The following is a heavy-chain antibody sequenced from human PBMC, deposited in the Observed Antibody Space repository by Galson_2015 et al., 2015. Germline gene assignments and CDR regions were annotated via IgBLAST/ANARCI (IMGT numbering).Heavy chain of an antibody. V-gene: IGHV3-53*01. CDR3: ARGPPHYDFWSGYLFDY. Sequence: SLRLSCAASGFTVSSNYMSWVRQAPGKGLEWVSVIYSGGSTYYADSVKGRFTISRDNSKNTLYLQMNSLRAEDTAVYYCARGPPHYDFWSGYLFDYWGQGTLVTVSS. CDR2: IYSGGST. CDR1: GFTVSSNY. D-gene: IGHD3-3*01. J-gene: IGHJ4*02.